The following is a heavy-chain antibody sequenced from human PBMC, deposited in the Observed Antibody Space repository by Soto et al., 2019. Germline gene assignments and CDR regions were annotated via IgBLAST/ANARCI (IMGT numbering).Heavy chain of an antibody. Sequence: PSETLSLTCTVSGGSISSGDYYWSWIRQPPGKGLEWIGYIYYSGSTYYNPSLKSRVTISVDTSKNQFSLKLSSVTAADTAVYYCARELSSSWRFDYWGQGTLVTVSS. CDR3: ARELSSSWRFDY. D-gene: IGHD6-13*01. CDR1: GGSISSGDYY. CDR2: IYYSGST. J-gene: IGHJ4*02. V-gene: IGHV4-30-4*01.